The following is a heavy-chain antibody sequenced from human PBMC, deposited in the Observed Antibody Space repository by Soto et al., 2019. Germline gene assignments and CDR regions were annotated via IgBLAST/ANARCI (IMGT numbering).Heavy chain of an antibody. V-gene: IGHV3-9*01. Sequence: EVQLMESGGGLVQPGRSLRLSCIASGFAVDDYGMQWVRQASGKGLEWVSGISWNSVAKGYADSVKGRFTISRDNAKKSLYLQMNSLRPEDTGLYYCANANLRFGENEFGLDVWGRGTTVTVS. J-gene: IGHJ6*02. CDR2: ISWNSVAK. CDR1: GFAVDDYG. CDR3: ANANLRFGENEFGLDV. D-gene: IGHD3-10*01.